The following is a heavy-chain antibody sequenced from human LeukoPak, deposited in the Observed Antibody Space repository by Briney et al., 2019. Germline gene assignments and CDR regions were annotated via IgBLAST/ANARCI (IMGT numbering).Heavy chain of an antibody. CDR1: GVSISSHY. CDR2: IYTSGST. V-gene: IGHV4-4*08. D-gene: IGHD4-17*01. CDR3: ARDDYGVFDAFDV. J-gene: IGHJ3*01. Sequence: PSETLSLTCTVSGVSISSHYWSWIRQPPGKGLEWIGYIYTSGSTNYNPSLKSRVTISLDTSKNQFSLHLTSVTAADTAVYFCARDDYGVFDAFDVWGQGTVVTVSS.